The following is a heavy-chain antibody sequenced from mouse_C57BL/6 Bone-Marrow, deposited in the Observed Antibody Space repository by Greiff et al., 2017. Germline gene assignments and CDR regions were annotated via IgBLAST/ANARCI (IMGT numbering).Heavy chain of an antibody. Sequence: VQLQESGAELARPGASVKLSCKASGYTFTSYGISWVKQRTGQGLEWIGEIYPRSGNTYYNEKFKGKATLTVDKSSSTAYLELRRLTSEDSAVYCCARGGLRWGRYFDYWGQGTTLTVSA. CDR3: ARGGLRWGRYFDY. D-gene: IGHD2-4*01. V-gene: IGHV1-81*01. J-gene: IGHJ2*01. CDR2: IYPRSGNT. CDR1: GYTFTSYG.